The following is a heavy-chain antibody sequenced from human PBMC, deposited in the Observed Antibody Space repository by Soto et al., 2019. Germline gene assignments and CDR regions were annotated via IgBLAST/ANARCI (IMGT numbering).Heavy chain of an antibody. CDR2: MNPNSGNT. D-gene: IGHD5-12*01. CDR1: GYTFTSYD. J-gene: IGHJ4*02. CDR3: AVCHSGNYFEPTCYFDY. Sequence: ASVKVSCKASGYTFTSYDINWVRQATGQGLEWMGWMNPNSGNTGYAQKFQGRVTMTRNTSISTAYMELSSLRSEDTAVYYCAVCHSGNYFEPTCYFDYWGQGTLVTVSS. V-gene: IGHV1-8*01.